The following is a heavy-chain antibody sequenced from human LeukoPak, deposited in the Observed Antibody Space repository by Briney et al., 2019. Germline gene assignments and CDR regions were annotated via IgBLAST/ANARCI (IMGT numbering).Heavy chain of an antibody. CDR1: GTYW. V-gene: IGHV3-23*01. CDR3: AKNTQYSGYYDC. J-gene: IGHJ4*02. D-gene: IGHD6-6*01. CDR2: ISDSGGIT. Sequence: GGSLRLSCAASGTYWMHWVRQAPGKGPEWVSFISDSGGITYYADSVKGRFTISRDNSKNTLYLQMNSLRAEDTAVYYCAKNTQYSGYYDCWGQGTLVAVSS.